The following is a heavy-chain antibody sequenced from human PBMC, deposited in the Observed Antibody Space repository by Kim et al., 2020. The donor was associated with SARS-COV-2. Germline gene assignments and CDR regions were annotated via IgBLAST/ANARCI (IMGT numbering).Heavy chain of an antibody. CDR2: ISGYSGNT. CDR1: GYTFTSYG. V-gene: IGHV1-18*01. D-gene: IGHD6-19*01. J-gene: IGHJ4*02. CDR3: ARASSGWHFDY. Sequence: ASVKVSCKASGYTFTSYGISWVRQAPGQGLEWMGWISGYSGNTKYAQKVQGRGTMTTDTSTSTAYMELRSLRSDDTAVYYCARASSGWHFDYWGQGTLVTVSS.